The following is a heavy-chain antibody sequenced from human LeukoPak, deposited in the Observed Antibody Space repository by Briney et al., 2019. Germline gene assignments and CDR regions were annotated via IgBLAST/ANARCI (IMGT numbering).Heavy chain of an antibody. CDR3: ARGETVYGGALVY. Sequence: ASVKVSCKASGYTFTGYYMHWVRQAPGQGLEWMGWINPNSVGTKYAQKFQGGVTLTRDTSISTAYMELSRLRSDDTAVYYCARGETVYGGALVYWGQGTLVTVSS. D-gene: IGHD3-16*02. CDR1: GYTFTGYY. V-gene: IGHV1-2*02. J-gene: IGHJ4*02. CDR2: INPNSVGT.